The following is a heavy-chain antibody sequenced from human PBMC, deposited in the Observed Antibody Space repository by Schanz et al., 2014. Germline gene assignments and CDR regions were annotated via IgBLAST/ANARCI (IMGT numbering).Heavy chain of an antibody. J-gene: IGHJ5*02. Sequence: QVQLQESGPGLVKASETLSLTCTVSGGSISSYYWSWIRQPPGKGLEWIGYMYYSGSTNYNPSLNSRVTISVDTSKNQFSLRLTSVTAADTAVYFCARHGGYYDALNSFDIWGQGTLVTVSS. CDR3: ARHGGYYDALNSFDI. CDR1: GGSISSYY. CDR2: MYYSGST. D-gene: IGHD3-16*01. V-gene: IGHV4-59*08.